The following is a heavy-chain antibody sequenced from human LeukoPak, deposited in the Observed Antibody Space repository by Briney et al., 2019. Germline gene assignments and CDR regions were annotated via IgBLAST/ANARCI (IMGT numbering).Heavy chain of an antibody. V-gene: IGHV3-21*06. CDR1: GFTFSNAW. Sequence: KTGGSLRLSCAAPGFTFSNAWMTWVRQAPGKGLEWVSSISSDSSYIYYANSLKGRFTISRDNAKNSLYLQMNSLRAEDTAVYYCASGSGDAFDIWGQGTMVTVSS. J-gene: IGHJ3*02. D-gene: IGHD3-10*01. CDR3: ASGSGDAFDI. CDR2: ISSDSSYI.